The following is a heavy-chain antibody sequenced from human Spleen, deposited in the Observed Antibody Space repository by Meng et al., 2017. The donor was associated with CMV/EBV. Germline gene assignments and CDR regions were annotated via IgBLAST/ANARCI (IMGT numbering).Heavy chain of an antibody. CDR2: IYYSGST. CDR1: GGSISSYY. J-gene: IGHJ6*02. V-gene: IGHV4-59*01. D-gene: IGHD1-26*01. Sequence: SETLSLTCTVSGGSISSYYWSWIRQPPGKGLEWIGYIYYSGSTNYNPSLKSRVTISVDTSKNQFSLKLSSVTAADTAVYYCARDGWAGATRDYYGMDAWGQGTTVTVSS. CDR3: ARDGWAGATRDYYGMDA.